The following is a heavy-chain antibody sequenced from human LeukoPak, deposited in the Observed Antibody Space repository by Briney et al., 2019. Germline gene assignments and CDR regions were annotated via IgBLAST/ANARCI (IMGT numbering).Heavy chain of an antibody. J-gene: IGHJ5*02. Sequence: SETLSLTCTVSGGSISSSSYYWGWIRQPPGKGLEWIGSIYYSGSTYYNPSLKSRVTISVDTSKNQFSLKLSSVTAAGTAVYYCAGAHYYGSGSPPWFDPWGQGTLVTVSS. D-gene: IGHD3-10*01. CDR3: AGAHYYGSGSPPWFDP. CDR2: IYYSGST. V-gene: IGHV4-39*01. CDR1: GGSISSSSYY.